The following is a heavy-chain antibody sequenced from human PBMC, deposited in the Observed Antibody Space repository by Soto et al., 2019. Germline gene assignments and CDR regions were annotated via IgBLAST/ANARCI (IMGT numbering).Heavy chain of an antibody. V-gene: IGHV3-21*01. J-gene: IGHJ3*02. Sequence: PGGSLRLSCAASGFTFSSYSMNWVRQAPGKGLEWVSSISSSSSYIYYADSVKGRFTISRDNTKNSLYLQMNSLRAEDTAVYYCARDGYCSGGSCSRDXFDIWGQGTMVTVS. CDR2: ISSSSSYI. D-gene: IGHD2-15*01. CDR3: ARDGYCSGGSCSRDXFDI. CDR1: GFTFSSYS.